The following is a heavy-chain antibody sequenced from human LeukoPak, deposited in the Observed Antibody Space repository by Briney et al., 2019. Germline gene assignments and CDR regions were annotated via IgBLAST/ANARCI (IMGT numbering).Heavy chain of an antibody. J-gene: IGHJ6*03. CDR1: GGSISSGSYY. CDR2: IYTSGST. D-gene: IGHD2-8*01. CDR3: ARINHCTNDVCTQGFDYYYYMDV. Sequence: PSETLSLTCTVSGGSISSGSYYWSWIRQPAGKGLEWIGRIYTSGSTNYNPSLKSRVTISVDTSKNQFSLKLSSVTAADTAVYYCARINHCTNDVCTQGFDYYYYMDVWGKGTTVTISS. V-gene: IGHV4-61*02.